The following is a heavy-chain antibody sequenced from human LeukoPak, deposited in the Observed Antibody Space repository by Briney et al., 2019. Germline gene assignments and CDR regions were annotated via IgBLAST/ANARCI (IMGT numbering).Heavy chain of an antibody. V-gene: IGHV4-34*01. J-gene: IGHJ6*02. CDR3: ATMWDYYDSSGHNQYGMDV. D-gene: IGHD3-22*01. CDR2: INHSGST. Sequence: SETLSLTCAVYGGSFSGYYWSWIRQPPGKGLEWIGEINHSGSTNYNPSLKSRVTISVDTSKNQFSLKLSSVTAADTAVYYCATMWDYYDSSGHNQYGMDVWGQGTTVTVSS. CDR1: GGSFSGYY.